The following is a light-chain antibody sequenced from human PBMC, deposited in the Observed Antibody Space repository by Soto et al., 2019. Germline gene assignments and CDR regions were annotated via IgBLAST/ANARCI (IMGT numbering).Light chain of an antibody. Sequence: EIVVTQSPPPLSPSQGERVTLSSRASQLVSGRLAWYQQRLGQVPRLLIYDTSTRAPGISARFSGSGSGTEFTLTISSLQSEDFAVYYCQEYIHWPPGMFGPGTTVDIK. CDR2: DTS. CDR3: QEYIHWPPGM. CDR1: QLVSGR. V-gene: IGKV3-15*01. J-gene: IGKJ1*01.